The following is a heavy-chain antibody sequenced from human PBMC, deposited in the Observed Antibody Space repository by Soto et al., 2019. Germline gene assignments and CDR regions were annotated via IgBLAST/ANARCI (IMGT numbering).Heavy chain of an antibody. CDR3: AKYDCWSSYYIGDSFEY. V-gene: IGHV3-23*01. Sequence: EVQLLESGGGLVQPGGSLRLSCAASGFTFSTYAMSWVRQAPGQGLEWVSAISGGGGNVNYADSVKGRFTISRDNSRTVVYLEMRSLRAEDTAMYYCAKYDCWSSYYIGDSFEYWGQGTVVTVSS. CDR2: ISGGGGNV. D-gene: IGHD3-3*01. CDR1: GFTFSTYA. J-gene: IGHJ4*02.